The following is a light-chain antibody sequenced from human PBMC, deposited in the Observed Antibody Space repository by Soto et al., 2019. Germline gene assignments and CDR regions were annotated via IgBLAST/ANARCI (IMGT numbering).Light chain of an antibody. CDR1: QSISSW. CDR2: DAS. CDR3: KQYNSYLIT. J-gene: IGKJ3*01. Sequence: DIQMTQSPSTLSASVGDRVTITCRASQSISSWLAWYQQKPGKAPKLLIYDASSLESGVPSRFSGSGSGTEFTLTISSLQPDDFATYYYKQYNSYLITFGPGTKVDIK. V-gene: IGKV1-5*01.